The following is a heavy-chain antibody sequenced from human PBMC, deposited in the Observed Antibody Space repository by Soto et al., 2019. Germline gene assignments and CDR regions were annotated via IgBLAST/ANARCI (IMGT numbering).Heavy chain of an antibody. CDR2: INHSGSS. CDR3: TRGLFSGSSYSGSWYYFDS. CDR1: GGSFSGHY. J-gene: IGHJ4*02. Sequence: SVTMSGTCIADGGSFSGHYWTSICQRLGTGLEWIGEINHSGSSIYNPSLKNRVTISTMSNNKFSLELSSVTAADTAVYYCTRGLFSGSSYSGSWYYFDSWGQGTMVT. D-gene: IGHD1-26*01. V-gene: IGHV4-34*01.